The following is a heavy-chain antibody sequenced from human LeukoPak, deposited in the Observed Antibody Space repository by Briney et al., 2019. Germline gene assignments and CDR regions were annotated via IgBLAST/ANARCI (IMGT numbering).Heavy chain of an antibody. V-gene: IGHV3-74*01. Sequence: RPGGSLRLSCAASGFTFSSYWMHWVRQAPGKGLVWVSRINSDGSSTSYADSVKGRFTISRDNSKNTLYLQMNSLRTEDTALYYCAKIRVVFNWNYAYYFDSWGQGTLVTVSS. D-gene: IGHD1-7*01. CDR3: AKIRVVFNWNYAYYFDS. CDR1: GFTFSSYW. J-gene: IGHJ4*02. CDR2: INSDGSST.